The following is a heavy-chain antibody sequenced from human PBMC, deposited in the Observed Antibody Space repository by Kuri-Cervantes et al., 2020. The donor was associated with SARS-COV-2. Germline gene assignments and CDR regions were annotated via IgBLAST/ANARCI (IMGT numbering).Heavy chain of an antibody. V-gene: IGHV3-48*02. J-gene: IGHJ4*02. CDR3: ARDANYGSRLPRKFDY. CDR2: ISSSSSTI. CDR1: GFTFSSYS. Sequence: GESLKISCAASGFTFSSYSMNWVRQAPGKGLERVSYISSSSSTIYYADSVKGRFTISRDNAKNSLYLQMNSLRDEDTAVYYCARDANYGSRLPRKFDYWGQGTLVTVSS. D-gene: IGHD5-12*01.